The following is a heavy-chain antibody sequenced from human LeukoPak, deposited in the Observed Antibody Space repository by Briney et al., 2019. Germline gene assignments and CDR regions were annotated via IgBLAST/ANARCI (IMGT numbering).Heavy chain of an antibody. J-gene: IGHJ3*02. D-gene: IGHD3-22*01. Sequence: GGSLRLSCAASGFTFSSYSMNWVHQAPGKGLEWVSYISSSSSTIYYADSVKGRFTISRENAKNSLYLKMNSLRDEDTAVYYCARDGRHDSSEDAFDIWGQGTMVTVSS. CDR2: ISSSSSTI. CDR1: GFTFSSYS. CDR3: ARDGRHDSSEDAFDI. V-gene: IGHV3-48*02.